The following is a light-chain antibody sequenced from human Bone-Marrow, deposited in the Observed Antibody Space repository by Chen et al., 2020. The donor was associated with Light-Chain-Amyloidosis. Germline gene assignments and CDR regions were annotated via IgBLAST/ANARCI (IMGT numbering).Light chain of an antibody. J-gene: IGLJ1*01. CDR2: AVS. Sequence: QSALTQPASVSGSPGQSITISCTGTSGDVGTYNYASWYQQHPGKAPKVMIYAVSNRPSGVSNRFSGSKSGNAASLTISGLQAEDEADYYCSSFTSSSSYVFGPGTKVTVL. CDR3: SSFTSSSSYV. CDR1: SGDVGTYNY. V-gene: IGLV2-14*01.